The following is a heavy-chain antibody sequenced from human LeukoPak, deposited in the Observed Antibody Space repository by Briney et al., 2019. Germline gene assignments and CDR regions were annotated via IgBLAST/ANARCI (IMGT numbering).Heavy chain of an antibody. CDR3: ARDRSSSWYDMYYFDY. V-gene: IGHV1-69*13. CDR2: IIPIFGTA. CDR1: GGTFSSYA. Sequence: ASVKVSCKASGGTFSSYAISWVRQAPGQGLEWMGEIIPIFGTANYAQKFQGRVTITADESTSTAYMELSSLRSEDTAVYYCARDRSSSWYDMYYFDYWGQGTLVTVSS. J-gene: IGHJ4*02. D-gene: IGHD6-13*01.